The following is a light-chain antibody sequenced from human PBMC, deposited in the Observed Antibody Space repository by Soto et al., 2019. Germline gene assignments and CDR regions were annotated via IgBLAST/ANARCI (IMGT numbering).Light chain of an antibody. CDR1: QSVSSSY. J-gene: IGKJ1*01. CDR3: QQYKNWPWT. Sequence: EIVLTQSPATLSLSPGERATLSCRASQSVSSSYLAWYQQKPGQAPRLLIYGASNRATGIPARFSGSGSGTEFTLTITSLQSEDFAVYYCQQYKNWPWTFGQGTKVDIK. CDR2: GAS. V-gene: IGKV3-15*01.